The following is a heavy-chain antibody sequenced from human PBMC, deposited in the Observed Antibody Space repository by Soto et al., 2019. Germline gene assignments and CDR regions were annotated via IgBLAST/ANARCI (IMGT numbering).Heavy chain of an antibody. J-gene: IGHJ4*02. CDR1: GYTFKTYG. V-gene: IGHV1-18*01. Sequence: QIQLVQSGAEVKQPGASVKVSCKASGYTFKTYGISWVRQAPGQGLEWMGWISAYDGDTNHAQTLQGRVSMTTDISTSTAYMELTSLTSDATAVYYCASSSSGSPDSWGQGTLVTVSS. CDR3: ASSSSGSPDS. CDR2: ISAYDGDT. D-gene: IGHD6-6*01.